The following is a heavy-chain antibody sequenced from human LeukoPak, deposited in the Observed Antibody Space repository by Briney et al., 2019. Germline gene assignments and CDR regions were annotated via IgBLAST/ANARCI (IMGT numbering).Heavy chain of an antibody. J-gene: IGHJ3*02. D-gene: IGHD1-26*01. CDR1: GFEFSDFS. V-gene: IGHV3-21*01. CDR3: ASPMGATPWDAFDI. CDR2: ISSSSTFI. Sequence: GGSLRLSCAASGFEFSDFSMNWVRQAPGKGLEWVSFISSSSTFINYTDSVKGRFTISRDNAKKSLYLQMNDLRAEDTAVYYCASPMGATPWDAFDIWGQGTRVTVSP.